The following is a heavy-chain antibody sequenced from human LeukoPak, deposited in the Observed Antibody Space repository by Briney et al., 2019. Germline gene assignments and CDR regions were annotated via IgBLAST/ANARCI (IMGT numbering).Heavy chain of an antibody. CDR2: ISAYNGNT. D-gene: IGHD3-22*01. V-gene: IGHV1-18*01. Sequence: ASVKVSCKASGYTFTSYGISWVRQAPGQGLEWMGWISAYNGNTNYAQKLQGRVTMTTDTSTSTAYMELRSLRSDDTAVYYCARVPYDTSGYTSFQNWGQGTLVTVSS. J-gene: IGHJ1*01. CDR1: GYTFTSYG. CDR3: ARVPYDTSGYTSFQN.